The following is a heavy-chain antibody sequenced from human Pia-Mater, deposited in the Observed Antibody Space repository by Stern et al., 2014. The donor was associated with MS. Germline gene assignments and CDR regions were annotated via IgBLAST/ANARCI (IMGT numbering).Heavy chain of an antibody. CDR1: GYSFTIYY. CDR3: ARHVQGFDY. Sequence: VQLVQSRAEVKKPGESLKISCKLSGYSFTIYYIARVRQMPGKGLEWMGVIYPYDSDTTYSPSFQGQVTISADKSITTAYLQWSSLRASDTAMYYCARHVQGFDYWGQGTLVTVSS. CDR2: IYPYDSDT. V-gene: IGHV5-51*01. J-gene: IGHJ4*02.